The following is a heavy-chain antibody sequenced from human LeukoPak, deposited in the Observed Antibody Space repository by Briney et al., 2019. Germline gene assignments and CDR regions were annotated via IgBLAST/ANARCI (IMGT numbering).Heavy chain of an antibody. D-gene: IGHD7-27*01. CDR1: GFTFSNYA. CDR2: ISYDGSNK. CDR3: AKSWGSSDMDV. Sequence: PGGSLRLSCAASGFTFSNYAMIWVRQAPGKGLEWVAVISYDGSNKYYADSVKGRFTISRDNSKNTLYLQMNSLRAEDTAVYYCAKSWGSSDMDVWGKGNTVTVSS. V-gene: IGHV3-30*18. J-gene: IGHJ6*03.